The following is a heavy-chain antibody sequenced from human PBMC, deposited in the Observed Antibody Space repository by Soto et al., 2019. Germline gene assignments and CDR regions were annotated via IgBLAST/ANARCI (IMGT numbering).Heavy chain of an antibody. D-gene: IGHD6-13*01. J-gene: IGHJ5*02. V-gene: IGHV1-8*01. CDR1: GYTFTSYD. Sequence: ASVKVSCKASGYTFTSYDINWVRQATGQGLEWMGWMNPNSGNTGYAQKFQGRVTMTRNTSISTAYMELSSLRSEDTAVYYCARGPPKGSSWYVRFWVDPWGQGTLVTVSS. CDR3: ARGPPKGSSWYVRFWVDP. CDR2: MNPNSGNT.